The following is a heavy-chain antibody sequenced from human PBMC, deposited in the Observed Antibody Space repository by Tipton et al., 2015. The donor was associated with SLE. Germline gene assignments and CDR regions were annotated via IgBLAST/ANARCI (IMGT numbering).Heavy chain of an antibody. CDR3: ARLHRVAVVGLDGFDM. CDR1: GDSVSSSNNY. CDR2: IYYRGHT. D-gene: IGHD6-19*01. V-gene: IGHV4-39*07. J-gene: IGHJ3*02. Sequence: TLSLTCTVSGDSVSSSNNYWAWIRQSPGQGLDWFGCIYYRGHTYYNPSLKSRVTLSLGTSDNQFSLKLSSVTAADTAVYYCARLHRVAVVGLDGFDMWGQGTMVIVSS.